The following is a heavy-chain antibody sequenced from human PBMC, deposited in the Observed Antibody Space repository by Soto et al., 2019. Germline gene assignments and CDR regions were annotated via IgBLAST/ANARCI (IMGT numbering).Heavy chain of an antibody. CDR2: ITASGATT. CDR1: EFDFSNYA. J-gene: IGHJ4*02. Sequence: PGGSLRLSCAASEFDFSNYAMAWVRQAPGKGLEWVSHITASGATTYYADSVKGRFTISRDNSKNTVYLHMSALRVEDTAIFFCAKDRASGGGSCYDSWGQGTLVTVSS. CDR3: AKDRASGGGSCYDS. D-gene: IGHD5-18*01. V-gene: IGHV3-23*01.